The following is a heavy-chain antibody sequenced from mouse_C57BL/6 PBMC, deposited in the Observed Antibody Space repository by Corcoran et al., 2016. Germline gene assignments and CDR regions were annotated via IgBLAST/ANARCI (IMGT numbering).Heavy chain of an antibody. CDR3: ARDYGSSYPFAY. J-gene: IGHJ3*01. D-gene: IGHD1-1*01. CDR1: GYTFTTYG. V-gene: IGHV9-3*01. Sequence: QIQLVQSGPELKKPGETVKIYCKASGYTFTTYGISWVKQAPGQGLRWMGWINTYSGVPTYADDFKGRFAFSLATSASTANLQINNLKNEDTATYFCARDYGSSYPFAYWGQGTLVTVSA. CDR2: INTYSGVP.